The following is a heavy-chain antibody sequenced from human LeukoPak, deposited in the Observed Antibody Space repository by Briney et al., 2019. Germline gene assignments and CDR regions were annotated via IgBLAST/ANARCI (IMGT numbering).Heavy chain of an antibody. D-gene: IGHD3-22*01. CDR3: ARSAANHTQSITMIVVVNYYFDY. CDR1: GGSISSSTSY. CDR2: IYYSGST. Sequence: KTSETLSLTCTVSGGSISSSTSYWGWIRQSPGKGLEWIGSIYYSGSTYYNPSLKSRVTISVDTSKNQFSLKLSSVTAADTAVYYCARSAANHTQSITMIVVVNYYFDYWGQGTLVTVSS. J-gene: IGHJ4*02. V-gene: IGHV4-39*07.